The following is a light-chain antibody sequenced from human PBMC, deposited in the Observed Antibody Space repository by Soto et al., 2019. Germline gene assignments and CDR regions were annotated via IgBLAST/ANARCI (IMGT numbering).Light chain of an antibody. V-gene: IGLV1-40*01. CDR3: QSYDSSLSGGV. CDR2: GNS. J-gene: IGLJ1*01. Sequence: QSVLTQPPSVSGAPGQRVTISCTGSSSNIGTGYNIHWYQQVPGTAPKLLIYGNSNRPSGVPDRFSGSKSGTSASLAITGLQADDEADYYCQSYDSSLSGGVFGTGTKLTVL. CDR1: SSNIGTGYN.